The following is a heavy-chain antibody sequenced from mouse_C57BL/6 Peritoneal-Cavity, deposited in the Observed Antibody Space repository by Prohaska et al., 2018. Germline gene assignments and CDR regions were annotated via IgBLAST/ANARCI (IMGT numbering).Heavy chain of an antibody. CDR3: AGDSNGYWYFDV. J-gene: IGHJ1*03. CDR2: ITHSGET. V-gene: IGHV12-3*01. CDR1: GFPITSGYY. Sequence: QMQLQESGPGLVKPSQSLFLTCSITGFPITSGYYWIWIRQSPGKHLEWMGYITHSGETFYNPSLQSPIFITRETSKNQFFLQLNSVTTEDTAMYYCAGDSNGYWYFDVWGTGTTVTVSS. D-gene: IGHD1-1*02.